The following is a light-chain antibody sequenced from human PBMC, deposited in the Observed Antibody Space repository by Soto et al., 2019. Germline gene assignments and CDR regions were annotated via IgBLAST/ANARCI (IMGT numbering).Light chain of an antibody. J-gene: IGKJ1*01. CDR3: QQYNSYPWT. CDR2: KAS. CDR1: QSISNW. Sequence: DIQMTQSPSTLSASVGDGVTITCRASQSISNWLAWYQQKPGKAPKLLIYKASSLESGVPSRFSGSGSGTEFTLTISSLQPDDFATYYCQQYNSYPWTFGQGTKVDIK. V-gene: IGKV1-5*03.